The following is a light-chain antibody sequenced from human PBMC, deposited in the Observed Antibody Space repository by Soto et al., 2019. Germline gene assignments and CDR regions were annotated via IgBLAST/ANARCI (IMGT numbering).Light chain of an antibody. CDR1: QGISNY. J-gene: IGKJ4*01. CDR2: AAS. CDR3: QKYDSAPLT. Sequence: DVQMTRSPSSLSASVGDRVTITCRASQGISNYLTWHQQKPGKVPKVLIYAASTLQSGVPSRFSGSRSGSDFTLTISDLQPEDVATYYCQKYDSAPLTFGGGTKVDIK. V-gene: IGKV1-27*01.